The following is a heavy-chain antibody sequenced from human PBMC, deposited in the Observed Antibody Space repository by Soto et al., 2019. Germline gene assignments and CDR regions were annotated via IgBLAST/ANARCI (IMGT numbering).Heavy chain of an antibody. CDR3: ARDGDGDQPPDY. D-gene: IGHD7-27*01. CDR1: GFTFSGHW. CDR2: INQDESQK. Sequence: GGSLRLSCAASGFTFSGHWMTWVRQAPGKGLEWVAHINQDESQKYYVDSVKGRFTISRDNAKNSLYLQMNSLRVEDTAVYYCARDGDGDQPPDYWGQGTLVTVSS. V-gene: IGHV3-7*01. J-gene: IGHJ4*02.